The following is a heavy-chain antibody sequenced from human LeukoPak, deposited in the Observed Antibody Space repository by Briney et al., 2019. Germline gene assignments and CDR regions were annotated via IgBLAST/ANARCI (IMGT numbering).Heavy chain of an antibody. V-gene: IGHV4-39*01. CDR1: GGSISSSSYY. CDR3: ARHGRGYSYGKIDY. J-gene: IGHJ4*02. Sequence: SETLSLTCTVSGGSISSSSYYWGWIRQPPGKGLEWIGSIYYSGSTYYNPSLKSRVPISVDTSKNQLSLKLSSVTAADTAVYYCARHGRGYSYGKIDYWGQGTLVTVSS. CDR2: IYYSGST. D-gene: IGHD5-18*01.